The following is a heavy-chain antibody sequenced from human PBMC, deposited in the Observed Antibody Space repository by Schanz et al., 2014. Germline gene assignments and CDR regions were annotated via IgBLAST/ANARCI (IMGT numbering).Heavy chain of an antibody. CDR3: VRDAYLQIRGTVFDS. V-gene: IGHV3-11*01. Sequence: VQLVESGGGLVQSGGSLRLSCAASGFTFSDHYMAWIRQAPGKGLEWVSIISNTGTFIYYADSVRGRFVISRDNAKSSLFLQMKGLRAEDTAVYYCVRDAYLQIRGTVFDSWGPGNLVTVSS. CDR2: ISNTGTFI. J-gene: IGHJ4*02. D-gene: IGHD1-1*01. CDR1: GFTFSDHY.